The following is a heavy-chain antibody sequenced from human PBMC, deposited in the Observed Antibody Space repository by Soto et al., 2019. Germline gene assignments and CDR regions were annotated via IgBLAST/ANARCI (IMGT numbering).Heavy chain of an antibody. Sequence: GASVKVSCKASGYTFTSDGIGWVRQAPGQGLEWMGWISAYNGNTNYAQKLQGRVTMTTDTSTSTAYMELRSLRSDDTAVYYCARDKNGWDYGDYLRLFDYWGQGTLVTVSS. CDR1: GYTFTSDG. CDR3: ARDKNGWDYGDYLRLFDY. V-gene: IGHV1-18*01. J-gene: IGHJ4*02. D-gene: IGHD4-17*01. CDR2: ISAYNGNT.